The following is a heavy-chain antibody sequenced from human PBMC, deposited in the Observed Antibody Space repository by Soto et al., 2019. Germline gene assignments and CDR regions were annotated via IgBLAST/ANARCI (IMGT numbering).Heavy chain of an antibody. CDR1: GYTFTSYG. J-gene: IGHJ4*02. CDR3: ARGRYGDY. V-gene: IGHV1-18*01. CDR2: ISAHNGKT. Sequence: QVHLVQSGAEVKKPGASVKVSCKASGYTFTSYGITWVRQAPGQGLEWMGWISAHNGKTDYAQKLQGRVIVTRDTSTSTAYMELRRLRSDDTAVYYCARGRYGDYWGQGALVTVSS. D-gene: IGHD1-1*01.